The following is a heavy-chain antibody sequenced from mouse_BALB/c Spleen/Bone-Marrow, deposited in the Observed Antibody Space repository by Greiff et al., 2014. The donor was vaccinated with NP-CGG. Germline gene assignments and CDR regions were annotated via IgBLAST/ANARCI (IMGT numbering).Heavy chain of an antibody. V-gene: IGHV14-3*02. J-gene: IGHJ4*01. CDR2: IDPANGNT. CDR3: ARGYCGGSPYAMDY. Sequence: VQLQQSGAELVKPGASVKLSCTASGFNIKDTYMHWVKQRPEQGLEWIGRIDPANGNTKYDPKFQGKATITADTSSNTAYLQLSSLTSEDTAVYYCARGYCGGSPYAMDYWGQGTSVTVSS. CDR1: GFNIKDTY. D-gene: IGHD2-14*01.